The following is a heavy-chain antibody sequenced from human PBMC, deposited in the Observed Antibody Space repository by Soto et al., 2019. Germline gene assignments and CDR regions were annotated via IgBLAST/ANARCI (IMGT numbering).Heavy chain of an antibody. Sequence: GGSLRLSCAASGFTFDDYAMHWVRQAPGKGLEWVSGISWNSGSIGYADSVKGRFTISRDNAKNSLYLQMNSLRAEDTALYYCAKERSLGSDLDRVFDYWGQGTLVTVSS. CDR1: GFTFDDYA. CDR2: ISWNSGSI. J-gene: IGHJ4*02. D-gene: IGHD3-10*01. CDR3: AKERSLGSDLDRVFDY. V-gene: IGHV3-9*01.